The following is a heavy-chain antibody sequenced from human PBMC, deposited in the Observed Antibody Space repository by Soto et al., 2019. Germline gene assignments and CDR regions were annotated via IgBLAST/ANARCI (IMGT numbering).Heavy chain of an antibody. V-gene: IGHV3-74*01. CDR2: INGDASST. CDR1: GFSIRDYW. J-gene: IGHJ6*02. Sequence: LRLSCEASGFSIRDYWMHWVRQAPGEGLVWVSCINGDASSTTYADSVKGRFTISRDDAKNTVYLQMTSLRAEDTAVYFCARDRSYALEVWGQGTRVTVSS. CDR3: ARDRSYALEV.